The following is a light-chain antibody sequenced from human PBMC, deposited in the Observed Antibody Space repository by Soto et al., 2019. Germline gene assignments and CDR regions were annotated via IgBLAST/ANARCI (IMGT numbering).Light chain of an antibody. CDR3: QQYNSGPPIT. V-gene: IGKV3D-15*01. J-gene: IGKJ5*01. CDR1: QTVRNN. CDR2: DAS. Sequence: VVTQSPCTLSLTPGERATLSCRAIQTVRNNYLAWYQKKPGQAPRLLIYDASSRATGIPARFSGGGSGTEFTLTISSLQSEDFAVYYCQQYNSGPPITFGQGTRLEIK.